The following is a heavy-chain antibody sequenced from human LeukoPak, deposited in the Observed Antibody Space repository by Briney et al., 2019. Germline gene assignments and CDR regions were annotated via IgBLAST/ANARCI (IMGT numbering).Heavy chain of an antibody. V-gene: IGHV4-30-4*01. CDR3: ARAPSMIVVGPPDY. CDR1: GGSFSGYY. Sequence: PSETLSLTCSVSGGSFSGYYWSWIRQPPGKGLEWIGYTYYSGSTYYNPSLKSRVTISVDTSKNQFSLKLSSVTAADTAVYYCARAPSMIVVGPPDYWGQGTLVTVSS. D-gene: IGHD3-22*01. CDR2: TYYSGST. J-gene: IGHJ4*02.